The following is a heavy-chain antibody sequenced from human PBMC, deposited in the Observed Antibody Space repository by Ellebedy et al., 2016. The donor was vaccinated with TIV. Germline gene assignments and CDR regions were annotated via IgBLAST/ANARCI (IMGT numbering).Heavy chain of an antibody. Sequence: SWVRQAPGKGLEWIGEINPDGRSNYNPSLESRVTMSIDTSKNQFSLKRNFVTAADTAVYYCARGSRIGARDMDVWGQGTTVAVSS. CDR3: ARGSRIGARDMDV. CDR2: INPDGRS. J-gene: IGHJ6*02. V-gene: IGHV4-34*01. D-gene: IGHD6-25*01.